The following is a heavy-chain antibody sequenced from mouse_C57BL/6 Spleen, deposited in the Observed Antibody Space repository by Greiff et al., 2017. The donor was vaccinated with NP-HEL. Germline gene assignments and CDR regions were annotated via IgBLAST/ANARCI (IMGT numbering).Heavy chain of an antibody. V-gene: IGHV1-42*01. D-gene: IGHD2-4*01. CDR1: GYSFTGYY. J-gene: IGHJ3*01. Sequence: DVKLVESGPELVKPGASVKISCKASGYSFTGYYMNWVKQSPEKSLEWIGEINPSTGGTTYNQKFKAKATLTVDKSSSTAYMQLKSLTSEDSAVYYCARDYDPAWFAYWGQGTLVTVSA. CDR2: INPSTGGT. CDR3: ARDYDPAWFAY.